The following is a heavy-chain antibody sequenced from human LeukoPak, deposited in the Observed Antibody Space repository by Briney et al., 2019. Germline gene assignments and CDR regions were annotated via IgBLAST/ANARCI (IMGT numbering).Heavy chain of an antibody. CDR3: ATRPNYYYDSSGYLRYFDY. CDR2: ISGSGGST. V-gene: IGHV3-23*01. CDR1: GFTFSSYT. Sequence: AGGSLRLSCAASGFTFSSYTMSWVRQAPGKGLEWVSAISGSGGSTYYADSVKGRFTISRDNSKNTLYLQMNSLRAEDTAVYYCATRPNYYYDSSGYLRYFDYWGQGTLVTVSS. J-gene: IGHJ4*02. D-gene: IGHD3-22*01.